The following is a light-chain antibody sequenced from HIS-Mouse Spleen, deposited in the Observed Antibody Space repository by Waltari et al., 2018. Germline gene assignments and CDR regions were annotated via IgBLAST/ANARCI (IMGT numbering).Light chain of an antibody. CDR3: YSTDSSGNHRV. V-gene: IGLV3-10*01. CDR1: ALPKKY. Sequence: SYELTQPPSVSVSPGQTARITCSGDALPKKYAYCYQQKSGHAPVLVIYEDSKRPSGIPGRVSGSSSGTMAPLTISGAQVEDEADYYCYSTDSSGNHRVFGGGTKLTVL. J-gene: IGLJ2*01. CDR2: EDS.